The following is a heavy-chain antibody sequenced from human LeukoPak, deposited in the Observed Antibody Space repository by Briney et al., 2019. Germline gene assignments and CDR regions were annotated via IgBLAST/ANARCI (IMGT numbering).Heavy chain of an antibody. V-gene: IGHV4-4*02. Sequence: PSETLSLTCTVSGDSINSLDLWRWVRQPPGKGLEWIGEMYLSGTTHSNPSVKSRVTISIDKSKNQFFLNLSSVTAADTAVYYCAGLVGRYSSGLYYNYFDYWGQGTLVTVSS. J-gene: IGHJ4*02. D-gene: IGHD3-22*01. CDR2: MYLSGTT. CDR3: AGLVGRYSSGLYYNYFDY. CDR1: GDSINSLDL.